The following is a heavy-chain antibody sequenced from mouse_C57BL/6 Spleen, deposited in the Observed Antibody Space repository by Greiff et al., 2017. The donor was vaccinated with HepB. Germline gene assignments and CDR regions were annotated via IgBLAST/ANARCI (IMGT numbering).Heavy chain of an antibody. CDR1: GYAFTNYL. CDR3: ARYSNPYYAMDY. CDR2: INPGSGGT. D-gene: IGHD2-5*01. V-gene: IGHV1-54*01. Sequence: QVHVKQSGAELVRPGTSVKVSCKASGYAFTNYLIEWVKQRPGQGLEWIGVINPGSGGTNYNEKFKGKATLTADKSSSTAYMQLSSLTSEDSAVYFCARYSNPYYAMDYWGQGTSVTVSS. J-gene: IGHJ4*01.